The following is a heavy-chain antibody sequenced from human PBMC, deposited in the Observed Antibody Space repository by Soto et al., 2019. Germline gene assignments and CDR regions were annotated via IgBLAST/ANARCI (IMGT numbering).Heavy chain of an antibody. V-gene: IGHV1-69*08. J-gene: IGHJ5*02. CDR1: GGTFSSYT. Sequence: QVQLVQSGAEVKKPGSSVKVSCKASGGTFSSYTISWVRQAPGQGLEWMGRIIPILGIANYAQKFQGRVTITADKSTSTSYMELSSLRYEDTAVYYCARDEGIVVVPAAIHWFDPWGQGTLVTVSS. CDR2: IIPILGIA. D-gene: IGHD2-2*01. CDR3: ARDEGIVVVPAAIHWFDP.